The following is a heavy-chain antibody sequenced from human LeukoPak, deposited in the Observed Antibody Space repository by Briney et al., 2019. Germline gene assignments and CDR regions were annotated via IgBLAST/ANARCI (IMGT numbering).Heavy chain of an antibody. D-gene: IGHD2-8*01. J-gene: IGHJ4*02. CDR3: ARTIVLMVYATYYFDY. CDR2: IYYSGST. Sequence: PSETLSLTWTVSGYSISRGYYWIWIRQPPGKGLEWIGYIYYSGSTNYNPSFKSRVTISVDTSKNQFSLKLNSVTAADTAMYYCARTIVLMVYATYYFDYWGQGTLVTVSS. CDR1: GYSISRGYY. V-gene: IGHV4-61*01.